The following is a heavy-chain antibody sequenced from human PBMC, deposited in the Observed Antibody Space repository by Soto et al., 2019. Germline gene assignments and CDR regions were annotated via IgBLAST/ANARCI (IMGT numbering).Heavy chain of an antibody. J-gene: IGHJ5*02. Sequence: SETLSLTCGVYGGSFSGYQWNWIRQSPGQGLEWIGEINHSGTTKYNPSLESRINLSVDTSKKQFSLKMFSVTAADTAIYYRARGWRFDPWGQGTQVTVSS. V-gene: IGHV4-34*01. CDR2: INHSGTT. CDR3: ARGWRFDP. D-gene: IGHD1-1*01. CDR1: GGSFSGYQ.